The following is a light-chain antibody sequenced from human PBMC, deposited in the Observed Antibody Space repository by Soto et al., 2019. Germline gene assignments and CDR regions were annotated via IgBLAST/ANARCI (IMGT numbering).Light chain of an antibody. CDR1: QTSSTSW. V-gene: IGKV1-5*01. Sequence: DIQMTQSPSTLSASVGDRVTITCRASQTSSTSWLAWYQQKPGRVPKLLIYDVSTLGSGVPSRFSGSGSATESTLTISSLQPDDFATYYCQQYFPYPLTFGGGTKVEIK. CDR2: DVS. J-gene: IGKJ4*01. CDR3: QQYFPYPLT.